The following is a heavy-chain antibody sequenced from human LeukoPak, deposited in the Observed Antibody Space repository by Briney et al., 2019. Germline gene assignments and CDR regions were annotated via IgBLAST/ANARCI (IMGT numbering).Heavy chain of an antibody. J-gene: IGHJ5*02. CDR1: GGSISGYY. CDR3: ARESGYCSGGSCRGWFDP. Sequence: SETLSLTCTVSGGSISGYYWSWIRQPPGKGLEWIGYIYYSGSTNYNPSLKSRVTISVDTSKNQFSLKLSSVTAADTAVYYCARESGYCSGGSCRGWFDPWGQGTLVTVSS. D-gene: IGHD2-15*01. CDR2: IYYSGST. V-gene: IGHV4-59*01.